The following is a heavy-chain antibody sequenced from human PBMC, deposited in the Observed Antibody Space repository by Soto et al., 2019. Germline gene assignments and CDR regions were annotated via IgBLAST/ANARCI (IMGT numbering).Heavy chain of an antibody. V-gene: IGHV1-69*02. D-gene: IGHD5-18*01. J-gene: IGHJ4*02. CDR1: GGTFSTYT. Sequence: QVQLVQSEAEVKRPGSSVKVSCKASGGTFSTYTINWVRQAPGQGLEWMGRIIPMLGIANYAQKFQGRVKITADQSTTTAYLELSSLRSEDTAVYYCAVIITSMVFDYWGQGTLVTVSS. CDR3: AVIITSMVFDY. CDR2: IIPMLGIA.